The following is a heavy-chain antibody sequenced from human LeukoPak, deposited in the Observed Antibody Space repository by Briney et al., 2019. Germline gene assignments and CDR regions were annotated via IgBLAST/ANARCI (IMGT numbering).Heavy chain of an antibody. V-gene: IGHV3-74*01. CDR3: ATDYYVSGSYYRLFY. Sequence: GGSLRLSCGASRFTFCTYWMHWVRHAPGKGLGWVSGINSDGGTTTYADSVKDRFTISRDNAKNTLYLQMNSLRAEDTAIYYCATDYYVSGSYYRLFYWGQGTLVTVSS. CDR2: INSDGGTT. D-gene: IGHD3-10*01. CDR1: RFTFCTYW. J-gene: IGHJ4*02.